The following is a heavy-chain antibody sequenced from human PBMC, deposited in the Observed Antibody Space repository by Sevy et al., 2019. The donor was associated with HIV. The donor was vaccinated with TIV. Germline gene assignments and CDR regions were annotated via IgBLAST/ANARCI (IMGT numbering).Heavy chain of an antibody. D-gene: IGHD5-12*01. J-gene: IGHJ6*02. CDR3: ARAGYSGYDWAFSYYYYGMDV. Sequence: GGSLRLSCAASGFTFSSYWMHWVRQAPGKGLVWVSRINSDGSSTSYAHSVKGRFTISRDNAKNTLYLQTNSLRAEDTAVYYCARAGYSGYDWAFSYYYYGMDVWGQGTTVTVSS. V-gene: IGHV3-74*01. CDR1: GFTFSSYW. CDR2: INSDGSST.